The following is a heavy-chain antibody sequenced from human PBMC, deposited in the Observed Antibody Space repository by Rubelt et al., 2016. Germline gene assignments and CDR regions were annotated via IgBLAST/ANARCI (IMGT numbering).Heavy chain of an antibody. Sequence: QVQLVQSGAEVKKPGASVKVSCKASGYTFSNYGISWVRQAPGQGLEWMGRINPSSGGTNYAQKFQGRVTMTRDTSISTAYMELSTLRSDDTAVYYCARKAYGSGYFHFDYWGQGTLVTVSS. CDR2: INPSSGGT. D-gene: IGHD5-12*01. V-gene: IGHV1-2*06. J-gene: IGHJ4*02. CDR3: ARKAYGSGYFHFDY. CDR1: GYTFSNYG.